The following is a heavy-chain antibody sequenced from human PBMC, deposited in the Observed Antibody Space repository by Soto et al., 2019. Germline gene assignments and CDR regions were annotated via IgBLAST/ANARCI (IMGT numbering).Heavy chain of an antibody. V-gene: IGHV4-34*01. CDR2: INHSGIT. Sequence: PSETLSLTCAVYGGSFSGFHWSWIRQPPGKGLEWIGEINHSGITSYNPSLKSRVTISIDTSKNQFSLNLSSVTAADTAVYYCARIPPGLTVTIDYWGQGALVTVSS. CDR3: ARIPPGLTVTIDY. CDR1: GGSFSGFH. D-gene: IGHD4-17*01. J-gene: IGHJ4*02.